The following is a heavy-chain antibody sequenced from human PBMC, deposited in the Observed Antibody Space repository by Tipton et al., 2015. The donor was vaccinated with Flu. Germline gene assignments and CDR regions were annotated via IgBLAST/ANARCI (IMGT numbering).Heavy chain of an antibody. CDR2: IYYSGST. J-gene: IGHJ4*02. V-gene: IGHV4-59*05. D-gene: IGHD3-10*02. CDR3: ARLSYYDVDLKNFYFDY. CDR1: GDSISSFY. Sequence: TLSLTCTVSGDSISSFYWSWIRQPPGKGLEWIGSIYYSGSTYYNPSLKSRVTISVDTSKSQFSLMLRSVTAADTAVYYCARLSYYDVDLKNFYFDYWGQGALVTVSS.